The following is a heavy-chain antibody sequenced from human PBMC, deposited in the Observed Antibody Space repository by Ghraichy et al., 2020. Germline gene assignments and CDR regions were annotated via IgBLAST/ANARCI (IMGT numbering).Heavy chain of an antibody. CDR3: AKDLDYTIVVVMNAFDI. V-gene: IGHV3-23*01. CDR2: ISGSGGST. CDR1: GFTFSSYA. J-gene: IGHJ3*02. D-gene: IGHD3-22*01. Sequence: GGSLRLSCAASGFTFSSYAMSWVRQAPGKGLEWVSAISGSGGSTYYADSVKGRFTISRDNSKNTLYLQMNSLRAEDTAVYYCAKDLDYTIVVVMNAFDIWGQGTMVTVSS.